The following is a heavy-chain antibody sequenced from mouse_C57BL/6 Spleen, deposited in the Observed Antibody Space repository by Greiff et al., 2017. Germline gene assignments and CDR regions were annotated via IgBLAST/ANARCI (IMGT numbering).Heavy chain of an antibody. CDR2: IWSGGST. CDR3: AKGRAKFDYDWFAY. J-gene: IGHJ3*01. CDR1: GFSLTSYG. V-gene: IGHV2-4*01. D-gene: IGHD2-4*01. Sequence: VQVVESGPGLVQPSQSLSITCTVSGFSLTSYGVHWVRQPPGKGLEWLGVIWSGGSTDYNAAFISRLSISKDNSKSQVFFKMNSLQADDTAIYYCAKGRAKFDYDWFAYWGQGTLVTVSA.